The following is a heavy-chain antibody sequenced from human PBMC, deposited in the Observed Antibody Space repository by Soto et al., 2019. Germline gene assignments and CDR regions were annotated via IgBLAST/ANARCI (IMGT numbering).Heavy chain of an antibody. Sequence: ESGGGVVQPGRSLRVACAASGFSFSNYGMHWVRQAPGKGLEWVAVISKDAKSKYYADSVKGRFTISRDDSKSTLYLQMNSLRPEDTAVYYCAKKVLEWGIDGMDVWGQGTTVIVSS. CDR1: GFSFSNYG. CDR3: AKKVLEWGIDGMDV. D-gene: IGHD6-13*01. CDR2: ISKDAKSK. V-gene: IGHV3-30*18. J-gene: IGHJ6*02.